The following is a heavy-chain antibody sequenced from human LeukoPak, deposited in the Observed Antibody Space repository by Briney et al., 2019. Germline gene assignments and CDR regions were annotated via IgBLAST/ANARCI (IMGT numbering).Heavy chain of an antibody. D-gene: IGHD6-13*01. J-gene: IGHJ4*02. CDR2: IRYDGSNK. V-gene: IGHV3-30*02. CDR3: SLVGIVAATAHFDY. Sequence: GGSLRLSCAASGFTFSSYGMHWVRQAPGKGLEWVAFIRYDGSNKYYADSVKGRFTISRDNSKNTLYLQMNSLRAEDTAVYYCSLVGIVAATAHFDYWGQGTLVTVSS. CDR1: GFTFSSYG.